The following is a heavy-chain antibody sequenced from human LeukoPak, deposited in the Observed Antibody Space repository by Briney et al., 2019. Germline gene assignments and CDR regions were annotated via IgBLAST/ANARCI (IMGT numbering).Heavy chain of an antibody. J-gene: IGHJ4*02. CDR2: IWHDGRNK. Sequence: GGSLRLSCAASGXTFRDYGVHWVRQAPGKGLEWVAVIWHDGRNKYYADSVKGRFTISRDNSKKTVLLQMNSLRAEDTAIYYCARDWGSDEAIDYWGQGTLVTVSS. V-gene: IGHV3-33*01. CDR3: ARDWGSDEAIDY. D-gene: IGHD2-21*02. CDR1: GXTFRDYG.